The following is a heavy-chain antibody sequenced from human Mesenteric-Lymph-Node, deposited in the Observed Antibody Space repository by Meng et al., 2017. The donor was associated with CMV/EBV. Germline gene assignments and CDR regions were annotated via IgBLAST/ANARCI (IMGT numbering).Heavy chain of an antibody. D-gene: IGHD6-6*01. CDR3: ARMEYSSSSVFDY. J-gene: IGHJ4*02. Sequence: GGSLRLSCATSGFTFSSCGMHWVRQAPGKGLEWVAVIWYDGSNKYYADSVKGRFTISRDNSKNTLYLQMNSLRAEDTAVYYCARMEYSSSSVFDYWGRGTLVTVSS. CDR2: IWYDGSNK. V-gene: IGHV3-33*01. CDR1: GFTFSSCG.